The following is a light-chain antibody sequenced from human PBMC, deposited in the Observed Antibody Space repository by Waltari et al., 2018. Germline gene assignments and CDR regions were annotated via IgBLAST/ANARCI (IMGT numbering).Light chain of an antibody. Sequence: DIQMTQSPTSVSASVGDRVSITCRASQDISIWVAWYQQQPGKAPKFLIYDASTLQSGVPSRFSGRGSGTDFTLTISSLQPEDFATYYCQQADRLPLTFGGGTKVEIK. J-gene: IGKJ4*01. CDR2: DAS. V-gene: IGKV1-12*01. CDR3: QQADRLPLT. CDR1: QDISIW.